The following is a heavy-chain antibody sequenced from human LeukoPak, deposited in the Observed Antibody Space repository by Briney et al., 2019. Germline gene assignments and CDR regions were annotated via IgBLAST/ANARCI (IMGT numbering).Heavy chain of an antibody. CDR3: ARDLRGGGIAVADGMDV. D-gene: IGHD6-19*01. J-gene: IGHJ6*02. CDR2: INPNSGGT. V-gene: IGHV1-2*04. CDR1: GYTFTGYY. Sequence: ASVKVSCKASGYTFTGYYMHWVRQAPGQGLEWMGWINPNSGGTNYAQKFQGWVTMTRDTSISTAYMELSRLRSDDTAVYYCARDLRGGGIAVADGMDVWSQGTTVTVSS.